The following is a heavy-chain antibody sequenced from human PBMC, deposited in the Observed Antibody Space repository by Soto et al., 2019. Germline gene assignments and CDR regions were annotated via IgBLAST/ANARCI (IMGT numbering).Heavy chain of an antibody. J-gene: IGHJ6*02. D-gene: IGHD3-3*01. Sequence: GASLKISCKGSGYRFTSYWIGWVRQMPGQSLEWMGLIYPGDSDTRYSPSLQGQVTISADKSISTAYLQWSSLKASDTAMYYCARCQYYEEWSGDYYYYSVMDGWGQGTRVTVPS. CDR3: ARCQYYEEWSGDYYYYSVMDG. CDR2: IYPGDSDT. CDR1: GYRFTSYW. V-gene: IGHV5-51*01.